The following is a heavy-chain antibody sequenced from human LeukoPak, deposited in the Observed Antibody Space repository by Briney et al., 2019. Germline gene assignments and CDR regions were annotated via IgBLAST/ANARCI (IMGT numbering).Heavy chain of an antibody. CDR2: IYSGGST. CDR1: GFTISTNY. J-gene: IGHJ4*02. V-gene: IGHV3-66*04. Sequence: GGSLRLSCAASGFTISTNYMSWVRQAPGKGLEWVSTIYSGGSTYYADSVKGRFTISRDNSKNTLFLQMNSLRAEDTAVYYCARPHVETSRGNYFEHWGEGTVVTVSS. CDR3: ARPHVETSRGNYFEH. D-gene: IGHD3-16*01.